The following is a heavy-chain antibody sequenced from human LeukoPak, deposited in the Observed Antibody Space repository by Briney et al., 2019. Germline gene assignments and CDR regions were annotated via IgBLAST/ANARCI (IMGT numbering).Heavy chain of an antibody. V-gene: IGHV3-64*01. J-gene: IGHJ5*02. CDR1: GFTFSSYA. D-gene: IGHD3-10*01. CDR3: ARLGSTDWFVP. CDR2: ISSNGGST. Sequence: GRTLRLSCAASGFTFSSYAMHWIRKAPGQGLEYVSAISSNGGSTSYANSVMGRLTISRVNSKNTLYFQMDSLRAEDWAVFYFARLGSTDWFVPWGQGTLVTGSS.